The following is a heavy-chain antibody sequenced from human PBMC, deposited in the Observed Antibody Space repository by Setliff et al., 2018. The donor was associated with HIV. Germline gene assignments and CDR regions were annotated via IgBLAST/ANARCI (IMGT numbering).Heavy chain of an antibody. J-gene: IGHJ4*02. CDR3: ARDSRRTMIIVGFDY. CDR2: IFYGGSP. CDR1: SGSITSSNYY. D-gene: IGHD3-22*01. Sequence: SETLSLTCIVSSGSITSSNYYWGWIRQPPGKGLEWIGSIFYGGSPYYTPSLKSRVTISVDTSKNQFSLKLSSVTAADTAVYYCARDSRRTMIIVGFDYWGQGTLVTVSS. V-gene: IGHV4-39*07.